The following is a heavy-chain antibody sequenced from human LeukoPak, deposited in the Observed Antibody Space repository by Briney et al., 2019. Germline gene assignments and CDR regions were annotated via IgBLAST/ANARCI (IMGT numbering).Heavy chain of an antibody. CDR2: IYTSGST. CDR1: GDSISSYY. V-gene: IGHV4-4*07. CDR3: AREQRGPAMATYYYYMDV. Sequence: SETLSLTCTVSGDSISSYYWSWIRQPAGKGLEWLGRIYTSGSTNYNPSLKSRVTMSVDTSKNQFSLKLSSVTAADTAVYYCAREQRGPAMATYYYYMDVWGKGTTVTVSS. J-gene: IGHJ6*03. D-gene: IGHD5-18*01.